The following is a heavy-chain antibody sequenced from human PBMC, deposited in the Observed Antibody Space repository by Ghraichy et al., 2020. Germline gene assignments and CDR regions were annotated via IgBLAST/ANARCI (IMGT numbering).Heavy chain of an antibody. D-gene: IGHD6-19*01. J-gene: IGHJ4*02. Sequence: GESLNISCAAFGFTFSRYSMNWVRQAPGKELEWVSSISSTSYYIYYADSVKGRFTISRDNAKNSLYLQMNSLRAEDTAVYYCARDYDGAVADYYFDYWGQGTLVTVSS. CDR1: GFTFSRYS. CDR3: ARDYDGAVADYYFDY. CDR2: ISSTSYYI. V-gene: IGHV3-21*01.